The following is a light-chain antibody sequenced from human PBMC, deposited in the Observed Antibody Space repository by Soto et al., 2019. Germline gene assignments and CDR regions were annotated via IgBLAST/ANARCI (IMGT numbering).Light chain of an antibody. J-gene: IGKJ1*01. CDR3: QQSYSTQIT. V-gene: IGKV1-39*01. Sequence: DIQMTQSPSSLSAYVGDRVTITCRASQSISSYLNWYQQKPGKAPKLLIYAASSLQSGVPSRFSGSGFGTVFTPTISSLQPEDFATYYCQQSYSTQITFGQGTKVDIK. CDR1: QSISSY. CDR2: AAS.